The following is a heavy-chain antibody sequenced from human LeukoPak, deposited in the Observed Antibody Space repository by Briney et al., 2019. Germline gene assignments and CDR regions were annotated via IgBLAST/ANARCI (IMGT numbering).Heavy chain of an antibody. CDR1: GGSISSYY. J-gene: IGHJ4*02. Sequence: PSETLSLTCTVSGGSISSYYWSWIRQPPGKGLEWIGCIHYSGSTNYNPSLKSRVTISVDTSKNQFSLKLSSVTAADTAVYYCARVRDRSSYCYDLDYWGQGTPVTVSS. CDR3: ARVRDRSSYCYDLDY. CDR2: IHYSGST. V-gene: IGHV4-59*01. D-gene: IGHD3-22*01.